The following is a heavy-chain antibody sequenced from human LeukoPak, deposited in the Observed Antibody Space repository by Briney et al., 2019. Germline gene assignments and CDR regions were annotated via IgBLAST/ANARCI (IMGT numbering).Heavy chain of an antibody. V-gene: IGHV3-23*01. CDR3: AKDGYYGSGYDYFDY. CDR2: ISGSGGTT. Sequence: PGGSLRLSCAASGFTFSSYAMSWVRQAPGKGLEWVPVISGSGGTTYYADSVKGRFTISRDNSKNTLYLQMNSLRAEDTAVYYCAKDGYYGSGYDYFDYWGQGTLVTVSS. J-gene: IGHJ4*02. CDR1: GFTFSSYA. D-gene: IGHD3-10*01.